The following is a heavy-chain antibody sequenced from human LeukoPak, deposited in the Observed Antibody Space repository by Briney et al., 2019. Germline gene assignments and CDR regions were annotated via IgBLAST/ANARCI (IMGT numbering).Heavy chain of an antibody. J-gene: IGHJ4*02. CDR3: AREQQWLGPLDY. CDR1: GFNFSSFG. CDR2: IYSDGSNE. V-gene: IGHV3-33*01. D-gene: IGHD6-19*01. Sequence: GGSLRLSCAASGFNFSSFGLHWVRQAPGKGLEWVAIIYSDGSNEYYADSVKGRFTISRDNSKNTLSLQMNRLRAEDTAVYHCAREQQWLGPLDYWGQGTLVTVSS.